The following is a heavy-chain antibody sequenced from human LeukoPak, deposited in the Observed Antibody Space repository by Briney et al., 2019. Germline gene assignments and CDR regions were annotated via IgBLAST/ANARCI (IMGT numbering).Heavy chain of an antibody. V-gene: IGHV3-30*18. CDR1: GFTFSSYG. CDR3: VNGGSGSYPIY. Sequence: PGGSLRLSCAASGFTFSSYGMHWVRQAPGKGLEWVAVISYDGSNKYYADSVKGRFTISRDNSKNTLYLQMNSLRAEDTAVYYCVNGGSGSYPIYWGQGTLVTVSS. D-gene: IGHD3-10*01. CDR2: ISYDGSNK. J-gene: IGHJ4*02.